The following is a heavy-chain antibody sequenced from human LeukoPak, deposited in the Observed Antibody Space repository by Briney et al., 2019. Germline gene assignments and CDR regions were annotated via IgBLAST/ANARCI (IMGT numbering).Heavy chain of an antibody. CDR3: AKAEWLVERAFDY. J-gene: IGHJ4*02. CDR2: ISGSGGST. Sequence: GGSLRLSCAASGFTFSSYAMSWVRQAPGKGLEWVSAISGSGGSTYYADSVKGRFTISRDNSKNTLYLQMNSLRAEDAAVYYCAKAEWLVERAFDYWGQGTLVTVSS. V-gene: IGHV3-23*01. D-gene: IGHD6-19*01. CDR1: GFTFSSYA.